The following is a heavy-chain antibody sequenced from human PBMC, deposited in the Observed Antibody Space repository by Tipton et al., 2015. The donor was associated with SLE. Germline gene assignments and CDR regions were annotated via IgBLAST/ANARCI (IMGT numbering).Heavy chain of an antibody. Sequence: TLSLTCTVSGGSISSSSYYWGWIRQPPGKGLEWIGSIYYSGSTYYNPSLKSRVTISVDTSKNQFSLKLSSVTAADTAVYYCARGGYGDYMDYWGQGTLVTVSS. D-gene: IGHD4-17*01. CDR2: IYYSGST. J-gene: IGHJ4*02. CDR3: ARGGYGDYMDY. CDR1: GGSISSSSYY. V-gene: IGHV4-39*07.